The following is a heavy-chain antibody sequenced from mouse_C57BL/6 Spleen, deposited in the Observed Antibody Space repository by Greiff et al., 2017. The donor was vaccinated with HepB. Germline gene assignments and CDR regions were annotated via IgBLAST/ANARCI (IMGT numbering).Heavy chain of an antibody. V-gene: IGHV14-3*01. CDR1: GFNIKNTY. CDR3: ARDDYYDY. D-gene: IGHD2-3*01. Sequence: VQLKESVAELVRPGASVKLSCTASGFNIKNTYMYWVKQRPEQGLEWIGRIDPANGNTKYAPKFQGKATITADTSSNTAYLQLSSLTSEDTAIYYCARDDYYDYWGQGTTLTVSS. J-gene: IGHJ2*01. CDR2: IDPANGNT.